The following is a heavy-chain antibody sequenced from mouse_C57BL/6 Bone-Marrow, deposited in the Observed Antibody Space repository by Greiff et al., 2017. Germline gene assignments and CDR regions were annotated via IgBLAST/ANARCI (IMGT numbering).Heavy chain of an antibody. V-gene: IGHV1-74*01. CDR3: AIPVYYGNYVDYAMDY. J-gene: IGHJ4*01. CDR1: GYTFTSYW. D-gene: IGHD2-1*01. Sequence: VKLQQPGAELVKPGASVKVSCKASGYTFTSYWMHWVKQRPGQGLEWIGRIHPSDSDTNYNQKFKGKATLTVDKSSSTAYMQLSSLTSEDSAVYNCAIPVYYGNYVDYAMDYWGQGTAVTVSS. CDR2: IHPSDSDT.